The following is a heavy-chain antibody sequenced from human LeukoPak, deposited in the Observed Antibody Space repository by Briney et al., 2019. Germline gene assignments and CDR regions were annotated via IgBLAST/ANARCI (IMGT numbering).Heavy chain of an antibody. CDR3: ARGYSSSWYSWFDP. J-gene: IGHJ5*02. Sequence: SETLSLTCTVSGGSISSYYWSWIRQPPGKGLEWIGYIYYSGSTNYNPSLKSRVTISVDTSKNQFSPKLSSVTAADTAVYYCARGYSSSWYSWFDPWGQGTLVTVSS. D-gene: IGHD6-13*01. CDR2: IYYSGST. V-gene: IGHV4-59*01. CDR1: GGSISSYY.